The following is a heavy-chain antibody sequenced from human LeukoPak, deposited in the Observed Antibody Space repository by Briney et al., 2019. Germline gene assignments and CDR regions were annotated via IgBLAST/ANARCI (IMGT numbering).Heavy chain of an antibody. CDR3: ATYRQVLLPFES. Sequence: GGSLRLSCAASGFTFSSYSMNWVRQAPGKGLEWVSSTSSSSSYIYYADSVKGRFTISRDNARNSLFLQMNSLRAEDTAIYYCATYRQVLLPFESWGQGTLVTVSS. CDR2: TSSSSSYI. D-gene: IGHD2-8*02. CDR1: GFTFSSYS. J-gene: IGHJ4*02. V-gene: IGHV3-21*04.